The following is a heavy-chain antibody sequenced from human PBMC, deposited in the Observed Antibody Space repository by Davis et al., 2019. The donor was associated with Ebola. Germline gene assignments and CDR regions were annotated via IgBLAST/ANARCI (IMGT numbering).Heavy chain of an antibody. V-gene: IGHV1-69*13. CDR1: GGTFSNYG. CDR2: VIPFFATT. J-gene: IGHJ3*02. CDR3: ARGVRAAQDAFDI. Sequence: SVKVSCKASGGTFSNYGINWVRQAPGQGLEWMGRVIPFFATTNYAQKFQGKVTITADESTGTAYMELSSLRSEDTAVYFCARGVRAAQDAFDIWGQGTMVIVSS. D-gene: IGHD3-10*01.